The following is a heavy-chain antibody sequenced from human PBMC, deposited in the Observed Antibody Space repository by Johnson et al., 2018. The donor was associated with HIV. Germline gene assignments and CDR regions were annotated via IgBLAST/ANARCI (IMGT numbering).Heavy chain of an antibody. CDR2: MWYDGSDK. CDR3: AKCIWASSLIDVLDM. V-gene: IGHV3-33*06. D-gene: IGHD2-15*01. J-gene: IGHJ3*02. CDR1: GFTFSSYG. Sequence: QVQLVESGGGLVQPGGSLRLSCAASGFTFSSYGMHWVRQAPGKGLEWVAVMWYDGSDKYYADSVKGRFTISRDNSKNTLYLQMNSLRAEDTAMYYCAKCIWASSLIDVLDMWGQGTMVTVSS.